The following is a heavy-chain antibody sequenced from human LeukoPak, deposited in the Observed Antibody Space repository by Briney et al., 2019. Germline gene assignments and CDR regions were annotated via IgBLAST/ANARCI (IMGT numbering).Heavy chain of an antibody. J-gene: IGHJ4*02. CDR2: INHSGST. V-gene: IGHV4-34*01. Sequence: SETLSLTCAVYGGSFSGYYRSWIRQPPGKGLEWIGEINHSGSTNYNPSLKSRVTISVDTSKNQFSLKLSSVTAADTAVYYYARGDYGGNSALGYWGQGTLVTVSS. CDR3: ARGDYGGNSALGY. CDR1: GGSFSGYY. D-gene: IGHD4-23*01.